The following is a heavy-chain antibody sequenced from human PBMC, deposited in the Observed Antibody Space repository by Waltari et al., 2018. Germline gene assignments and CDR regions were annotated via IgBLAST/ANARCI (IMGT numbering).Heavy chain of an antibody. Sequence: EVQLVESGGGLVQPGGSLRLSCAASGFTFSSYAMSWVRQAPGKGLEWVSAISGSGGSTYYADSVKGRFTISRDNSKNTVHLQMKNLTAEDTALYYCARATNWVLEAFDLWGQGTMVTVSP. CDR1: GFTFSSYA. CDR3: ARATNWVLEAFDL. V-gene: IGHV3-23*04. J-gene: IGHJ3*01. CDR2: ISGSGGST. D-gene: IGHD1-1*01.